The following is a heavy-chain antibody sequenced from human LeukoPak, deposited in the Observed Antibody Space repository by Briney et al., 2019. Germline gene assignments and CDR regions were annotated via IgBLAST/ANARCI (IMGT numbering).Heavy chain of an antibody. CDR2: IIAILDTA. CDR1: GGSFSDYS. D-gene: IGHD5-12*01. Sequence: SVKVSCKASGGSFSDYSVSWVRQAPGQGLEWMGRIIAILDTAHYAQKFQGRFTITADKSTTTVYMELSSLRSDDTAVYYCVRSGYDYDWFDPWGQGTLVTVSS. J-gene: IGHJ5*02. V-gene: IGHV1-69*08. CDR3: VRSGYDYDWFDP.